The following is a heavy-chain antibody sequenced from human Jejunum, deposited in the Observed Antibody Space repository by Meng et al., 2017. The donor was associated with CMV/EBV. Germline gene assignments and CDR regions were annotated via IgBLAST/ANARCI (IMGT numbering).Heavy chain of an antibody. Sequence: GFAFSSYGMTWVRRAPGKGMDWVSTISGSGDRTYYSDSVKGRFTISRDNSKSTLFLQMNSLRAEDTAVYFCAKYNYGDFINWLDPWGQGTLVTVSS. D-gene: IGHD4-17*01. CDR2: ISGSGDRT. V-gene: IGHV3-23*01. J-gene: IGHJ5*02. CDR3: AKYNYGDFINWLDP. CDR1: GFAFSSYG.